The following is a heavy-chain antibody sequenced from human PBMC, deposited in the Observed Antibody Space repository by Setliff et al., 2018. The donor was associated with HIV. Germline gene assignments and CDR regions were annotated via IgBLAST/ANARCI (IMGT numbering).Heavy chain of an antibody. CDR2: IYYSGST. V-gene: IGHV4-59*01. D-gene: IGHD7-27*01. Sequence: PSETLSLTCAVSGYSINSDYYWAWIRQPPGKGLEWIGYIYYSGSTNYNPSLKSRVTISVDTSKNQLSLKLSSVTAADTAVYYCARQVGNKVLFDSWGQGTLVTVSS. CDR1: GYSINSDYY. J-gene: IGHJ4*02. CDR3: ARQVGNKVLFDS.